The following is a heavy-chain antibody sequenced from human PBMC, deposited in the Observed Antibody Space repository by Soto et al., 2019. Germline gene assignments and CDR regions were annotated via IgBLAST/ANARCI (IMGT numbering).Heavy chain of an antibody. CDR1: GFTFSSYS. J-gene: IGHJ4*02. V-gene: IGHV3-21*01. D-gene: IGHD3-22*01. CDR2: ISSSSSYI. CDR3: ARDNVNYYDSSGSLDY. Sequence: PGGSLRLSCAASGFTFSSYSMNWVRQAPGKGLEWVSSISSSSSYIYYADSVKGRFTISRDNAKNSLYLQMNSLRAEDTAVYYCARDNVNYYDSSGSLDYWGQGTLVTVSS.